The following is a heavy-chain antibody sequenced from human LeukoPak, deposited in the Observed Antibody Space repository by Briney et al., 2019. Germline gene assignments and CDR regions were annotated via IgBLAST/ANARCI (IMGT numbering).Heavy chain of an antibody. V-gene: IGHV5-51*03. CDR3: ARLSNTGTTSYYYMDV. CDR1: GYSFTSYW. J-gene: IGHJ6*03. D-gene: IGHD1-7*01. CDR2: IYPGDSDT. Sequence: KPGESLKISCKGSGYSFTSYWIGWVRQMPGKGLEWMGIIYPGDSDTRYSPSFQGQVTISADKSISTAYLQWSSLKASGTAMYYCARLSNTGTTSYYYMDVWGKGTTVTVSS.